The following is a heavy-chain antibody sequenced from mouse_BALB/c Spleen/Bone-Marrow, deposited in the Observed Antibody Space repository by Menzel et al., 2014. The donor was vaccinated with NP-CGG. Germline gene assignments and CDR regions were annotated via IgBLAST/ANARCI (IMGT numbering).Heavy chain of an antibody. CDR1: GFDFSGYW. D-gene: IGHD4-1*01. CDR3: ARPGTWGYFDY. V-gene: IGHV4-1*02. Sequence: EVKLMESGGGLVQPGGSLKLSCAASGFDFSGYWMSWVRQAPGKGLEWIGEINPDSSMINYTPSLKDKFIISRDNAKNTLYLQMSKVRSEDTALYYCARPGTWGYFDYWGQGTTLTVSS. CDR2: INPDSSMI. J-gene: IGHJ2*01.